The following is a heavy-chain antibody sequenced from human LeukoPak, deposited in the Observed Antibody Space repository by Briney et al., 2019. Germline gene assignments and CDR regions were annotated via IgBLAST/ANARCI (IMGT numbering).Heavy chain of an antibody. J-gene: IGHJ5*02. V-gene: IGHV3-53*04. CDR2: IYSGGDT. D-gene: IGHD4-23*01. Sequence: AGGSLRLSCVASGFTVSSNYMSWVRQAPGKGPQWVSVIYSGGDTYYANSVKGRFTIFRHNSKNTLYLQMNNLRAEDTAVYYCARHLTPGYNWFDPWGQGTLVTVSS. CDR1: GFTVSSNY. CDR3: ARHLTPGYNWFDP.